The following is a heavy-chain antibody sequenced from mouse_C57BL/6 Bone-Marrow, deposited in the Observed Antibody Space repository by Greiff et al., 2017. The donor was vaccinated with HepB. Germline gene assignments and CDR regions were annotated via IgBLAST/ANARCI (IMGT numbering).Heavy chain of an antibody. J-gene: IGHJ2*01. CDR1: GYTFTSYW. Sequence: VQLQQSGAELVKPGASVKMSCKASGYTFTSYWITWVKQRPGQGLEWIGDIYPGSGSTNYNEKFKSKATLTVDTSSSTAYMQLSSLTSEDSAVYYCARGRVYYGNYFDYWGQGTTLTVSS. V-gene: IGHV1-55*01. CDR2: IYPGSGST. D-gene: IGHD2-1*01. CDR3: ARGRVYYGNYFDY.